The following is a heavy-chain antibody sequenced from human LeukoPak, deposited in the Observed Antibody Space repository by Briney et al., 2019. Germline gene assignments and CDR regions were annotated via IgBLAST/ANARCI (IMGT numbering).Heavy chain of an antibody. V-gene: IGHV3-7*03. D-gene: IGHD3-22*01. Sequence: GGSLRLSCAASGFTFSSYWMNWARQAPGKGLEWVASINHNGNVNYYVDSVKGRFTISRDNAKNSLYLQMNSLRAEDTAVYYCARGNYYYDSTGHHYYFDDWGQGTPVTVSS. CDR1: GFTFSSYW. CDR2: INHNGNVN. CDR3: ARGNYYYDSTGHHYYFDD. J-gene: IGHJ4*02.